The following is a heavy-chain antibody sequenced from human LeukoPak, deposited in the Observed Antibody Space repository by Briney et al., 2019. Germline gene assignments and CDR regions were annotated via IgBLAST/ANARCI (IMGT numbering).Heavy chain of an antibody. J-gene: IGHJ6*03. Sequence: GGSLRLSCAASGFTFSSYALSWVRQAPGKGLEWVSAITGSGVSTYYADSLKGRFTIARDNSKNTLSLQMNSLTAEDTVIYHRANDGLRGGSRMDYYMAVWGKGHTATVSS. CDR3: ANDGLRGGSRMDYYMAV. V-gene: IGHV3-23*01. CDR1: GFTFSSYA. D-gene: IGHD1-26*01. CDR2: ITGSGVST.